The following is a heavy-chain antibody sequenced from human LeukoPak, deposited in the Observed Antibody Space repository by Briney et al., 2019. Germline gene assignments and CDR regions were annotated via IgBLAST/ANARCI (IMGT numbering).Heavy chain of an antibody. CDR1: GYTFSSYY. CDR3: ARTPPMGSGSYRDAFDI. V-gene: IGHV1-46*01. Sequence: ASVKVSCKASGYTFSSYYMHWVRQAPGQGLEWMGIIITSGGSTSYPQNFQGRVTMTRDTSTSTVYMELSSLRSDDTAVYYCARTPPMGSGSYRDAFDIWGQGTMVTVSS. D-gene: IGHD3-10*01. CDR2: IITSGGST. J-gene: IGHJ3*02.